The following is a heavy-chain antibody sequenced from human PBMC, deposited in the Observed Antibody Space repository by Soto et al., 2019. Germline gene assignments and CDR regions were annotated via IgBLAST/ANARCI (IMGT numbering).Heavy chain of an antibody. CDR3: ARPAYNSGSPFDY. CDR2: IYYSGST. D-gene: IGHD1-20*01. Sequence: SETLSLTCTVSGGSISSYYWSWIRQPPGKGLEWIGYIYYSGSTNYNPSLKSRVTISVDTSKNQFSLKLSSVTAADTAVYYCARPAYNSGSPFDYWGQGTLVTVSS. J-gene: IGHJ4*02. CDR1: GGSISSYY. V-gene: IGHV4-59*01.